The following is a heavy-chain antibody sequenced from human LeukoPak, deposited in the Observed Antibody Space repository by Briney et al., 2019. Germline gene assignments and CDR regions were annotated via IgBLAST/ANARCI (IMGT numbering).Heavy chain of an antibody. CDR3: AKHFTMTTVTTFGY. V-gene: IGHV3-23*01. J-gene: IGHJ4*02. CDR2: ISGSGGST. Sequence: PGGSLRLSCAASGFTFSSYAMSWVRQAPGKGLEWVSAISGSGGSTYYADSVKGRFTISRDNSKNTLYQQMNSLRAEDTAVYYCAKHFTMTTVTTFGYWGQGTLVTVSS. D-gene: IGHD4-17*01. CDR1: GFTFSSYA.